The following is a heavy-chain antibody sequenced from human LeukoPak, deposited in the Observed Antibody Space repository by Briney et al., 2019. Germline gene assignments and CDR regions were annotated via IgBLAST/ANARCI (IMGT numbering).Heavy chain of an antibody. CDR2: INHSGST. CDR1: GGSFSGYY. V-gene: IGHV4-34*01. CDR3: AGYYYDSSGYYTFEY. D-gene: IGHD3-22*01. J-gene: IGHJ4*02. Sequence: PSETLSLTCAVYGGSFSGYYWNWIRQPPGKGLEWIGEINHSGSTNYNPSLKSRVTISVDTSKNQFSLKLSSLTAADTAVYYCAGYYYDSSGYYTFEYWGQGTLVTVSS.